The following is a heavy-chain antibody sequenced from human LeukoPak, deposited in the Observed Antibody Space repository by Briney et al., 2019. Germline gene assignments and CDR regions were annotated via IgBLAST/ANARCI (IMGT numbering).Heavy chain of an antibody. D-gene: IGHD6-6*01. J-gene: IGHJ6*03. CDR1: GFTFSSYG. CDR3: AKDGLLAARPREGYYYYYMDV. CDR2: IRYDGSNK. Sequence: GGSLRLSCAASGFTFSSYGMHWVRQAPGKGLEWVAFIRYDGSNKYYADSVKGRFTISRDNSKNTLYLQMNSLRAEDTAVYYCAKDGLLAARPREGYYYYYMDVWGKGTTVTVSS. V-gene: IGHV3-30*02.